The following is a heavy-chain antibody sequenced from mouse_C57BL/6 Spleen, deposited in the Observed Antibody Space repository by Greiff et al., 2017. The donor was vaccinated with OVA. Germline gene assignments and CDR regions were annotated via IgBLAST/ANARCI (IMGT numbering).Heavy chain of an antibody. J-gene: IGHJ2*01. D-gene: IGHD2-2*01. CDR2: INPYNGGT. CDR3: ARGLPFDY. V-gene: IGHV1-19*01. CDR1: GYTFTDYY. Sequence: EVKLMESGPVLVKPGASVKMSCKASGYTFTDYYMNWVKQSHGKSLEWIGVINPYNGGTSYNQKFKGKATLTVDKSSSTAYMELNSLTSEDSAVYYCARGLPFDYWGQGTTLTVSS.